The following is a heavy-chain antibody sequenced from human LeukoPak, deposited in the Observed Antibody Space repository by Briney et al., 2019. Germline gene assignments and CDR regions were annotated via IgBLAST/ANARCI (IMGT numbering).Heavy chain of an antibody. J-gene: IGHJ3*02. CDR1: GGSFSGYY. D-gene: IGHD3-22*01. CDR3: ARGIVVVRGAFDI. CDR2: IYHSGST. Sequence: SETLSLTCAVYGGSFSGYYWSWIRQPPGKGLEWIGYIYHSGSTYYNPSLKSRVTISVDRSKNQFSLKLSSVTAADTAVYYCARGIVVVRGAFDIWGQGTMVTVSS. V-gene: IGHV4-34*01.